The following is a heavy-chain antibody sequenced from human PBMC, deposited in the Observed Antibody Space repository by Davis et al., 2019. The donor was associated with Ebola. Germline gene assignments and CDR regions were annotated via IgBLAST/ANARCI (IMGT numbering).Heavy chain of an antibody. J-gene: IGHJ4*02. Sequence: ASVKVSCKASGYTFTSYYMHWVRQAPGQGLEWMGIINPSGGSTSYAQKFQGRVTMTRDTSTSTVYMELSSLRSEDTAVYYCARDFDIGGKGGYDSPGDYWGQGTLVTVSS. CDR2: INPSGGST. CDR1: GYTFTSYY. CDR3: ARDFDIGGKGGYDSPGDY. D-gene: IGHD5-12*01. V-gene: IGHV1-46*01.